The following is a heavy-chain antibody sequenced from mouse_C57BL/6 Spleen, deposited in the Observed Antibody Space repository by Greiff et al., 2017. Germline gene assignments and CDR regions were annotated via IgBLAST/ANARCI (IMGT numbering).Heavy chain of an antibody. D-gene: IGHD1-1*01. CDR2: IDPSDSYT. CDR3: ARSDYYGSSYWYFDV. Sequence: QVQLQQPGAELVMPGASVKLSCQASGYTFTSYWMHWVKQRPGQGLEWIGEIDPSDSYTNSNQKFKGKSTLTVDKSSSTAYMQLSSLTSEDSAVYYCARSDYYGSSYWYFDVWGTGTTVTVSS. V-gene: IGHV1-69*01. CDR1: GYTFTSYW. J-gene: IGHJ1*03.